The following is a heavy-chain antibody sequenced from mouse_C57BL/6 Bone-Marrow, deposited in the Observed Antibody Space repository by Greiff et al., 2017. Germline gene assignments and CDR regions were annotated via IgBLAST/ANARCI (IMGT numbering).Heavy chain of an antibody. V-gene: IGHV5-9*01. Sequence: EVKLVESGGGLVKPGGSLKLSCAASGFTFSSYTMSWVRQTPEKRLEWVATISGGGGNTYYPDSVKGRFTISRDNAKNTLYLQMSSLRSEDTALYYCARRSYYGSSSYFDYWGQGTTLTVSS. J-gene: IGHJ2*01. CDR2: ISGGGGNT. CDR1: GFTFSSYT. CDR3: ARRSYYGSSSYFDY. D-gene: IGHD1-1*01.